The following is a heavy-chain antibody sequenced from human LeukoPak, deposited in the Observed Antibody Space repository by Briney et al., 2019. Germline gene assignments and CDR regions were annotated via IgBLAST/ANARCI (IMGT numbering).Heavy chain of an antibody. CDR2: IRYDGSNK. CDR1: GFTFSSYG. CDR3: AKDGGSDPDSFDI. J-gene: IGHJ3*02. D-gene: IGHD2-15*01. V-gene: IGHV3-30*02. Sequence: PGGSLRRSCAASGFTFSSYGMHWVRQAPGKGLEWVAFIRYDGSNKYYADSVKGRFTISRDNSKNTLSLQMNSLRAEDTAVYYCAKDGGSDPDSFDIWGQGTMVTVSS.